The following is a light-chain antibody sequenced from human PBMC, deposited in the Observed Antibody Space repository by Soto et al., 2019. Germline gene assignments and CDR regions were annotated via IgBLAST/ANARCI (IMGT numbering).Light chain of an antibody. Sequence: SPVTQSPASLSASVGDRDTISCRGSQGISSDLAWYQQKPGKAPKLLIYAASTLQSGVPSRFSGRGSGTEFTLTISSLQPEDCATYYCQQLNSYPLTFRGGTKVDIK. CDR3: QQLNSYPLT. CDR1: QGISSD. J-gene: IGKJ4*01. V-gene: IGKV1-9*01. CDR2: AAS.